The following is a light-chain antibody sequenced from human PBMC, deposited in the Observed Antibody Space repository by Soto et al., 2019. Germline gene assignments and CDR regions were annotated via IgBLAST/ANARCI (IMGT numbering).Light chain of an antibody. V-gene: IGKV3-20*01. CDR3: QQYGSSGT. Sequence: EIVLTQSPGTLSLSPGERATLSCRASESVASNYLAWYQLKPGQAPRLLFFGASNRATAIPDRFSGSGSGTDFTLTISRLEPEDFAVYYCQQYGSSGTFGQGTKVDIK. CDR1: ESVASNY. J-gene: IGKJ1*01. CDR2: GAS.